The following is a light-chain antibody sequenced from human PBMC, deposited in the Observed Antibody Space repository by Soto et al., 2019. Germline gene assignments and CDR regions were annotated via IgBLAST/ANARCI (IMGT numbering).Light chain of an antibody. CDR3: APWDSNPRV. Sequence: QSVLTQSSSASASPGSSVKLTCTLSSGHSRNIIAWHQQQPGKAPRFLMKLEGGGNYNKGSGVPDRLSGSSAGTDRYLTISIKQYEDEADYYCAPWDSNPRVFGPGTELTVL. CDR2: LEGGGNY. J-gene: IGLJ1*01. V-gene: IGLV4-60*02. CDR1: SGHSRNI.